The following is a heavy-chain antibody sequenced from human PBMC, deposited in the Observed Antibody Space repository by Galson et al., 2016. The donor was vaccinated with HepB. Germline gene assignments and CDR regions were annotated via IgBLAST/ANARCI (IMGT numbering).Heavy chain of an antibody. D-gene: IGHD3-16*02. CDR2: LLYDGVNK. J-gene: IGHJ3*02. CDR3: ARETNIVGSFDM. CDR1: GLTLSTSS. Sequence: LSCAASGLTLSTSSMHWVRQAPGKGLEWVTTLLYDGVNKYYADSVQGRFAISRDNSKNEVYLQMDSLRTEDTAVYYCARETNIVGSFDMWGQGTMVTVSS. V-gene: IGHV3-30*09.